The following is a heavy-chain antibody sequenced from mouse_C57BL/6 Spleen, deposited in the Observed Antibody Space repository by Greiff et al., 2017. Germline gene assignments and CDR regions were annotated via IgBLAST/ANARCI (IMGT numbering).Heavy chain of an antibody. V-gene: IGHV1-78*01. CDR3: ARSGAYYRYFDV. CDR2: IYPRDGST. CDR1: GYTFTDHT. D-gene: IGHD2-12*01. J-gene: IGHJ1*03. Sequence: SDAELVKPGASVKISCKVSGYTFTDHTIHWMKQRPEQGLEWIGYIYPRDGSTKYNEKFKGKATLTADKSSSTAYMQLNSLTSEYAAVYCCARSGAYYRYFDVWGTGTTVTVSS.